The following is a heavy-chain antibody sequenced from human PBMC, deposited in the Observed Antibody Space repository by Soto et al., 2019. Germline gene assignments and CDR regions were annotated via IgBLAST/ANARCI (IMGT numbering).Heavy chain of an antibody. Sequence: SETLSLTCTVSGGSISSSSYYWGWIRQPPGKGLEWIGSIYYSGSTYYNPSLKSRVTISVDTSKNQFSLKLSSVTAADTAVYYCARHRGYYDKGMDVWGQGTTVTVSS. CDR1: GGSISSSSYY. V-gene: IGHV4-39*01. CDR2: IYYSGST. J-gene: IGHJ6*02. CDR3: ARHRGYYDKGMDV. D-gene: IGHD3-9*01.